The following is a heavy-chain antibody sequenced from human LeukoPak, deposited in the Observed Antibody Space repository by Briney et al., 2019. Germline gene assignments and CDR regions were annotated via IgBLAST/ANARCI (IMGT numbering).Heavy chain of an antibody. Sequence: GESLKISCKASGYSFTNYWIGWVRQMPGKGLEWMGIIYPGDSDTRYSPSFQGQVTISVDKSISTAYLQWSSLKASDTAMYYCARSLRGIRKQRLAMGHFDYWGQGTLVTVSS. CDR3: ARSLRGIRKQRLAMGHFDY. D-gene: IGHD6-19*01. CDR2: IYPGDSDT. J-gene: IGHJ4*02. CDR1: GYSFTNYW. V-gene: IGHV5-51*01.